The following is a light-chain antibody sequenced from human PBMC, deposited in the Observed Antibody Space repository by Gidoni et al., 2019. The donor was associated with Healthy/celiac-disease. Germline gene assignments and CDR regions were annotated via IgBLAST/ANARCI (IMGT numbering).Light chain of an antibody. Sequence: EIVMTQSPATLSVSQGERATLSCRASQSVSSNLAWYQHKPGQAPRLLIYCASTRATGIPARFSGSGSGTEFTLTISSLPSEDFAVYYCQQYNNWPPGLTFGGGTKVEIK. CDR1: QSVSSN. CDR3: QQYNNWPPGLT. CDR2: CAS. J-gene: IGKJ4*01. V-gene: IGKV3-15*01.